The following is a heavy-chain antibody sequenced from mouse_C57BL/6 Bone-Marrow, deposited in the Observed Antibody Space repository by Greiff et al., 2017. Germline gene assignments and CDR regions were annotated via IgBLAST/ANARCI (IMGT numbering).Heavy chain of an antibody. D-gene: IGHD1-1*01. CDR2: ILPGSGST. CDR3: ARRYYGSSSFAY. CDR1: GYTFTGYW. Sequence: QVQLKESGAELMKPGASVKLSCKATGYTFTGYWIEWVKQRPGHGLEWIGEILPGSGSTNYNAKFKGKATFTADTSSNTAYMQLSSLTTEDSAIYYCARRYYGSSSFAYWGQGTLVTVSA. J-gene: IGHJ3*01. V-gene: IGHV1-9*01.